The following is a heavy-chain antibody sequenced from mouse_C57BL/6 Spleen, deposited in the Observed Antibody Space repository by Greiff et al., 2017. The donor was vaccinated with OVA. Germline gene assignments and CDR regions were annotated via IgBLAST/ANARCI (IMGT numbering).Heavy chain of an antibody. CDR2: ISNLAYSI. CDR3: ARAYYSNYDGFAY. CDR1: GFTFSDYG. J-gene: IGHJ3*01. V-gene: IGHV5-15*01. Sequence: EVQRVESGGGLVQPGGSLKLSCAASGFTFSDYGMAWVRQAPRKGPEWVAFISNLAYSIYSADTVTGRFTISRENAKNTLYLEMSSLRSEDTAMYYCARAYYSNYDGFAYWGQGTLVTVSA. D-gene: IGHD2-5*01.